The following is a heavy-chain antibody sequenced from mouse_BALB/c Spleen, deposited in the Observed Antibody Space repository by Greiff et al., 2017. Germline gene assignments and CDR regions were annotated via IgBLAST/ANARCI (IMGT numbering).Heavy chain of an antibody. CDR3: ARWGYGSGAY. D-gene: IGHD1-1*01. V-gene: IGHV1S41*01. CDR2: IAPGSGST. Sequence: DLVKPGASVKLSCKASGYTFTSYWINWIKQRPGQGLEWIGRIAPGSGSTYYNEMFKGKATLTVDTSSSTAYIQLSSLSSEDSAVYCCARWGYGSGAYWGQGTLVTVSA. CDR1: GYTFTSYW. J-gene: IGHJ3*01.